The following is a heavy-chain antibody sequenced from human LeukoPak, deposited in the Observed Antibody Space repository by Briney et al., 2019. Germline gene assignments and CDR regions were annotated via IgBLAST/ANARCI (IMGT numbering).Heavy chain of an antibody. J-gene: IGHJ4*02. CDR3: ARRYYDILTGYYTDFDY. V-gene: IGHV3-7*03. CDR1: GFTVGSNY. CDR2: IKQDGSEK. D-gene: IGHD3-9*01. Sequence: GGSLRLSCAASGFTVGSNYMSWVRQAPGKGLEWVANIKQDGSEKYYVDSVKGRFTISRDNAKDSLYLQMNSLRAEDTAVYYCARRYYDILTGYYTDFDYWGQGTLVTVSS.